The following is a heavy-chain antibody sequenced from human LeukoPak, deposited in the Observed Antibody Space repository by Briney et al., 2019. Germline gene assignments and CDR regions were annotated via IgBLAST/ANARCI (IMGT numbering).Heavy chain of an antibody. V-gene: IGHV4-39*01. J-gene: IGHJ4*02. Sequence: SETLSLTCTVSGGSISSSSYYWGWIRQPPGKGLEWIGSIYYSGSTYYNPSLKSRVTISVDTSKNQFSPKLSSVTAADTAVYYCARHLGRSGDYWGQGALVTVSS. CDR2: IYYSGST. CDR1: GGSISSSSYY. CDR3: ARHLGRSGDY. D-gene: IGHD1-14*01.